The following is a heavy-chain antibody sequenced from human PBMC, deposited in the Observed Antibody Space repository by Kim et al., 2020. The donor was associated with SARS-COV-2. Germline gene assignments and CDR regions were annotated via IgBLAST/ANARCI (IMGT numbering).Heavy chain of an antibody. CDR2: NT. J-gene: IGHJ4*02. Sequence: NTNYAPKLQGRVTMTTDTSTSTAYMELRSLRSDDTAVYYCARDSSSSPDYWGQGTLVTVSS. D-gene: IGHD6-13*01. CDR3: ARDSSSSPDY. V-gene: IGHV1-18*01.